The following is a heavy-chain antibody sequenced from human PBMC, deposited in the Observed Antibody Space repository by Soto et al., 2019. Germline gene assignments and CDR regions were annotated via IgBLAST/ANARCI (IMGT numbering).Heavy chain of an antibody. CDR1: GYSFTSYW. CDR3: ARRNSYYYYYGMDV. V-gene: IGHV5-10-1*01. J-gene: IGHJ6*02. D-gene: IGHD1-7*01. Sequence: GESLKISCKGSGYSFTSYWISWVRQMPGKGLEWMGRIGPSDSYTNYSPSFQGHVTISADKSISTAYLQWSSLKASDTAMYYCARRNSYYYYYGMDVWGQGTTVTVSS. CDR2: IGPSDSYT.